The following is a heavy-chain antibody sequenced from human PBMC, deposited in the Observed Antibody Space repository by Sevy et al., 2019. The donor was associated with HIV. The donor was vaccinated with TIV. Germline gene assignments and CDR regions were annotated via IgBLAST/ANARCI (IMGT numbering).Heavy chain of an antibody. CDR2: ISYDGSNK. J-gene: IGHJ5*02. V-gene: IGHV3-30*18. CDR3: AKDRGYCSGGSCYSLGSLFDP. Sequence: GESLKISCAASGFTFSSYGMHWVRQAPGKGLEWVAVISYDGSNKYYADSVKGRFTISRDNSKNTLYLQMNSLRAEDTGVYYCAKDRGYCSGGSCYSLGSLFDPWGQGTLVTVSS. D-gene: IGHD2-15*01. CDR1: GFTFSSYG.